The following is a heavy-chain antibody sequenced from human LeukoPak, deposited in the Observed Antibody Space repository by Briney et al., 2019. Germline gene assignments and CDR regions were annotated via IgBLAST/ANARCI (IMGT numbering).Heavy chain of an antibody. CDR3: ARGRNTYVWGSYRYLYGY. CDR2: MNPNSGNT. V-gene: IGHV1-8*01. CDR1: GYTFTSYD. D-gene: IGHD3-16*02. Sequence: GASVKVSCKASGYTFTSYDINWVRQATGQGLEWMGWMNPNSGNTGYAQKFQGRVTMTRNTSISTAYMGLSSLRSEDTAVYYCARGRNTYVWGSYRYLYGYWGQGTLVTVSS. J-gene: IGHJ4*02.